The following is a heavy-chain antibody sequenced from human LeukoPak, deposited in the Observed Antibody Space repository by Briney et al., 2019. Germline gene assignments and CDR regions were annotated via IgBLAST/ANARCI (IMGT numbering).Heavy chain of an antibody. D-gene: IGHD6-19*01. CDR1: GFTFSSYW. V-gene: IGHV3-74*01. J-gene: IGHJ5*02. CDR3: ARELSRYSSGWFDL. CDR2: ISPDGSTT. Sequence: PGGSLRLSCAASGFTFSSYWMHWVRQAPGKGLVWVSRISPDGSTTGHADSVKGRFTISRDNAKNTLYLQMNSLRAEDTAVYYCARELSRYSSGWFDLWGQGTLVTVSS.